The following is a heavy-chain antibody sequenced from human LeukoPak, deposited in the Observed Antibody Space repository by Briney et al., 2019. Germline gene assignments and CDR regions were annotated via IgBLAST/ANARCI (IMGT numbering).Heavy chain of an antibody. Sequence: ETLSLTCAVSGGTLRSRPYYWGWIRQPPEMGLEWIGGIFYSGSTYYNPSLKSRVTISVDESKNHFSLKETTATAADTALYYCARGSDDYGWSYAYWGQGTLVTVSS. CDR3: ARGSDDYGWSYAY. D-gene: IGHD4-17*01. CDR2: IFYSGST. J-gene: IGHJ4*02. V-gene: IGHV4-39*02. CDR1: GGTLRSRPYY.